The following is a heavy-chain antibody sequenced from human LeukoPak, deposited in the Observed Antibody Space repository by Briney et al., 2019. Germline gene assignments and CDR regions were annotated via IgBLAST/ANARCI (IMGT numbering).Heavy chain of an antibody. V-gene: IGHV1-18*01. CDR3: ARVFYGSGSYPDAFDI. Sequence: ASVKVSRKASGYTFTSYGISWVRQAPGQGLEWMGWISAYNGNTNYAQKLQGRVTMTTDTSTSTAYMELRSLRSDDTAVYYCARVFYGSGSYPDAFDIWGQGTMVTVSS. CDR1: GYTFTSYG. CDR2: ISAYNGNT. D-gene: IGHD3-10*01. J-gene: IGHJ3*02.